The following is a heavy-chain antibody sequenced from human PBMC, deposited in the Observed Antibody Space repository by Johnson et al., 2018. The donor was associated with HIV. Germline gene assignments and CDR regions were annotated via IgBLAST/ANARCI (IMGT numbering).Heavy chain of an antibody. J-gene: IGHJ3*02. CDR2: IGTAGDT. D-gene: IGHD1-26*01. CDR3: ARDLSGSSTVLSDAFDI. CDR1: GFTFSNYD. V-gene: IGHV3-13*01. Sequence: MQLVESGGGLVQPGGSLRLSCAASGFTFSNYDMHWVRQATGKGLDWVSAIGTAGDTYYPGSVKGRFTISRENAKNSLYLQMNSLRAEDTAVYYCARDLSGSSTVLSDAFDIWGQGTMVTVSS.